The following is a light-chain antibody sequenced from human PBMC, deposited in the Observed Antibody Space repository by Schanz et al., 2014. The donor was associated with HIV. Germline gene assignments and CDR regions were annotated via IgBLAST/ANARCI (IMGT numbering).Light chain of an antibody. Sequence: QSALTQPASVSGSPGQSITISCTGTSNDVGIYNLVSWYQHHPDKAPKLIIYEGTKRPSGVSDRFSGSKSGNTASLTISGLQAEDEADYYCSSYAGTTTFVVFGGGTKLTVL. CDR2: EGT. J-gene: IGLJ2*01. CDR1: SNDVGIYNL. CDR3: SSYAGTTTFVV. V-gene: IGLV2-23*03.